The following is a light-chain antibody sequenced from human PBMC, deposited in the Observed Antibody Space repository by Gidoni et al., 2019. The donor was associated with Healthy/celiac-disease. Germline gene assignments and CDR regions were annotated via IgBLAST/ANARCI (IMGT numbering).Light chain of an antibody. CDR2: GAS. Sequence: EIVMTQSPATLSVSPGERATLSCRASQSVSSNLAWYQQKPGQAPRLLIYGASTRATGIPARFSGSGSGTEFTLTISSLQSEDFAVYYCQQYNNWPWLTFXGXTKVEIK. V-gene: IGKV3-15*01. CDR3: QQYNNWPWLT. CDR1: QSVSSN. J-gene: IGKJ4*01.